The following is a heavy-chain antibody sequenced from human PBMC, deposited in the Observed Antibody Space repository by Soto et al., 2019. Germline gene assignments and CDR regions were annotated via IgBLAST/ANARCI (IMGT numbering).Heavy chain of an antibody. V-gene: IGHV3-64D*06. CDR3: VKNQAIGSSGWYGYYYYGMDV. CDR2: ISSNGGST. D-gene: IGHD6-19*01. CDR1: GFTFSSYA. Sequence: GGSLRLSCSASGFTFSSYAMHWVRQAPGKGLEYVSAISSNGGSTYYADSVKGRFTISRDNSKNTLYLQMSSLRAEDTAVYYCVKNQAIGSSGWYGYYYYGMDVWGQGTTVTVSS. J-gene: IGHJ6*02.